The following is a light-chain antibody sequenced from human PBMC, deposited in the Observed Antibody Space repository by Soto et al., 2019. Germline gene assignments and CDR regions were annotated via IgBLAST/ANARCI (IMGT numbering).Light chain of an antibody. CDR3: QQYNSFIWT. CDR1: QTISSW. J-gene: IGKJ1*01. Sequence: DIQMTQSPSTLSGSVGDRFTITCRASQTISSWLAWYQQKPGKAPKLLIYKASTLDSGVPSRFSGSGSGTEFNLTISSLQPEDFATYYCQQYNSFIWTFGQGTTVDIK. CDR2: KAS. V-gene: IGKV1-5*03.